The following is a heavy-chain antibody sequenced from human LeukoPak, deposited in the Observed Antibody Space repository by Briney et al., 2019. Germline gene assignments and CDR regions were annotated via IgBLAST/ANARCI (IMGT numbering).Heavy chain of an antibody. D-gene: IGHD4-11*01. CDR3: AGGLQSNYYYGMDV. CDR2: IYYSGST. CDR1: GGSISSGGYY. J-gene: IGHJ6*02. V-gene: IGHV4-31*03. Sequence: SQTLSLTCTVSGGSISSGGYYWNWIRQHPGKGLEWIGYIYYSGSTYYNPSLKSRVTISVDTSKNQFSLKLSSVTAADTAVYYCAGGLQSNYYYGMDVWGQGTTVTVSS.